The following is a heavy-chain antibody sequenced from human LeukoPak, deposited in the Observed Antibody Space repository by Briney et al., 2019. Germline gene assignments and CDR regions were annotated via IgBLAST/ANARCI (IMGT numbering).Heavy chain of an antibody. J-gene: IGHJ5*02. V-gene: IGHV3-30*03. CDR2: ISYDGSNK. CDR1: GFTFSSYG. D-gene: IGHD5-18*01. Sequence: RGSLRLSCAASGFTFSSYGMHWVRQAPGKGLEWVAVISYDGSNKYYADSVKGRFTISRDNSKNTLYLQMNSLRAEDTAVYYCAREDTAMGAFDPWGQGTLVTVSS. CDR3: AREDTAMGAFDP.